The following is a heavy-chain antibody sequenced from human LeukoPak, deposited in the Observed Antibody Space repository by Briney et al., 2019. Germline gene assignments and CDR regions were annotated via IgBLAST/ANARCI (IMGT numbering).Heavy chain of an antibody. Sequence: SETLSLTCAVSGGSISSGGDSWSWIRQPPGKGLEWIGYIYHSGSTYYNPSLKSRVTISVDRSKNQFSLKLSSVTAADTAVYYCARAVYYYDSSGYNGAFDIWGQGTMVTVSS. V-gene: IGHV4-30-2*01. J-gene: IGHJ3*02. CDR3: ARAVYYYDSSGYNGAFDI. CDR1: GGSISSGGDS. D-gene: IGHD3-22*01. CDR2: IYHSGST.